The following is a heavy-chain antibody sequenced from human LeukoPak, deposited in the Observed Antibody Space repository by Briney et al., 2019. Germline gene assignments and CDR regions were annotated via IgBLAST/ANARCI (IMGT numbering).Heavy chain of an antibody. Sequence: ASVKVSCKASGLTFTNYDIKWARQATGQGLEWMGWMNPNSGNTGYAQKFQGRVTMTRNTSIIKIYSLLSSLTAEDTAAYDCARGPQVAWGQGTLVTVSS. CDR2: MNPNSGNT. D-gene: IGHD5-12*01. V-gene: IGHV1-8*02. CDR1: GLTFTNYD. CDR3: ARGPQVA. J-gene: IGHJ4*02.